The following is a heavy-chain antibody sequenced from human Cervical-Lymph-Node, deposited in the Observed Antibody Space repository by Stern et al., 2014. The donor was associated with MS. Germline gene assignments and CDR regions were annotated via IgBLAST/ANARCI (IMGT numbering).Heavy chain of an antibody. J-gene: IGHJ4*02. CDR3: VRRFGELSSHFDY. Sequence: VQLVQSGGGLVKPGGSLRLSRAASGFTLINYSMNWVRQAPGKGLEWVSSISSSSSYIKYADSVKGRFTISRDNAKNSLYLQMNSLRAEDTAVYYCVRRFGELSSHFDYWGQGTLVTVSS. D-gene: IGHD3-10*01. CDR1: GFTLINYS. V-gene: IGHV3-21*01. CDR2: ISSSSSYI.